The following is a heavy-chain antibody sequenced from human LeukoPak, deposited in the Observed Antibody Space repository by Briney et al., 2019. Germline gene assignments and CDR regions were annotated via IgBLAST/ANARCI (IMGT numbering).Heavy chain of an antibody. D-gene: IGHD3-16*01. V-gene: IGHV4-59*08. J-gene: IGHJ2*01. CDR1: DDSISMYY. Sequence: PSETLSLTCTVPDDSISMYYWSWIRQPPGKGPEWIAYIYSSGATSYNPSLRSRVSISLDTSNSQFSLKLNSMTVADTAVYYCVRLKMGAYFDLWGRGTLVTVSS. CDR3: VRLKMGAYFDL. CDR2: IYSSGAT.